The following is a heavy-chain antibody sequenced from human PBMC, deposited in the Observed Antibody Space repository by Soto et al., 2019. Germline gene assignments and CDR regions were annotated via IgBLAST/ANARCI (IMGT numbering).Heavy chain of an antibody. CDR2: ISSSSSTV. D-gene: IGHD5-12*01. J-gene: IGHJ2*01. CDR3: ASVDRYWYFDL. CDR1: GFQFSSYS. Sequence: GGSLRLSCAASGFQFSSYSMNWVRQAPGKGLEWVSYISSSSSTVYYADSVKGRFTMSRDNAKKSLYLQMNSLRAEDTAVYYCASVDRYWYFDLWGRGTLVTVSS. V-gene: IGHV3-48*01.